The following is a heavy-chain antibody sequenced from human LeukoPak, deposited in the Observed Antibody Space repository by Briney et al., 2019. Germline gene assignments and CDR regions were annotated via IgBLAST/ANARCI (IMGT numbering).Heavy chain of an antibody. CDR3: ARANSNYPTGWFDP. CDR2: IYYSGST. J-gene: IGHJ5*02. Sequence: SETLSLTCTVSGGSISSSSYYWGWIRQPPGKGLEWIGSIYYSGSTYYNPSLKSRVTISVDTSKNQLSLKLSSVTAADTAVYYCARANSNYPTGWFDPWGQGTLVTVSS. V-gene: IGHV4-39*07. CDR1: GGSISSSSYY. D-gene: IGHD4-11*01.